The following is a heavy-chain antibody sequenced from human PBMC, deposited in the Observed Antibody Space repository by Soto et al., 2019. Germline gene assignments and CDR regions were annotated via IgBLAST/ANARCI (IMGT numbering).Heavy chain of an antibody. CDR2: IYTSGST. Sequence: SETLSLTCTVSGGSISSYYWSWIRQPAGKGLEWIGRIYTSGSTNYNPSLKSRVTMSVDTSKNQFSLKLSSVTAADTAVYYCARALTYSSSWYPNWFDPWGQGTLVTVSS. CDR3: ARALTYSSSWYPNWFDP. D-gene: IGHD6-13*01. J-gene: IGHJ5*02. V-gene: IGHV4-4*07. CDR1: GGSISSYY.